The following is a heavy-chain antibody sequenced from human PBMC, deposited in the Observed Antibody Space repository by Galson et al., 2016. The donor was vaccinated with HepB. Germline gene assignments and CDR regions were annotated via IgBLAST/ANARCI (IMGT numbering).Heavy chain of an antibody. CDR1: DASINSGGYY. J-gene: IGHJ4*02. D-gene: IGHD5-12*01. CDR2: VFYSGTT. CDR3: ARIKYSGYNPGLFFDS. Sequence: TLSLTCSVSDASINSGGYYWSWIRQLPVKGLEWIGYVFYSGTTYYNPSLESRVTISIDTSNRQFSLKLTSVTAADTAVHYCARIKYSGYNPGLFFDSWGQGILVSVSS. V-gene: IGHV4-31*03.